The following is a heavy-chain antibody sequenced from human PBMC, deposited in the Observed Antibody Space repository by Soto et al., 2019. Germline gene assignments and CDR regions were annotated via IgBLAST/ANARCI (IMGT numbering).Heavy chain of an antibody. V-gene: IGHV5-10-1*01. J-gene: IGHJ6*02. CDR1: GYNFVTYW. CDR3: ARHAEDFYFGLDA. Sequence: GESLKISCKGSGYNFVTYWITWVRQMPGKGLEWMGRIDPADSYARYSPSFEGHVTMSVDRSINTAYLQWTSLRASDSAIYYCARHAEDFYFGLDAWGQGTSVT. CDR2: IDPADSYA.